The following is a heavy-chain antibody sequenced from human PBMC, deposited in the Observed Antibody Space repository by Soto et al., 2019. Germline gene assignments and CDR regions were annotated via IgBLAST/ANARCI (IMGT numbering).Heavy chain of an antibody. Sequence: GXSLRLSCTASGFAVRHNYITWVRQAPGKGLEWVSLIYSGGDTAYADSVKGRFTISRHTSQNTLYLQMNSLRAEDTAVYYCARKTDSIPSGGDVWGKGTAVTVSS. CDR2: IYSGGDT. D-gene: IGHD3-10*01. J-gene: IGHJ6*04. CDR3: ARKTDSIPSGGDV. CDR1: GFAVRHNY. V-gene: IGHV3-53*04.